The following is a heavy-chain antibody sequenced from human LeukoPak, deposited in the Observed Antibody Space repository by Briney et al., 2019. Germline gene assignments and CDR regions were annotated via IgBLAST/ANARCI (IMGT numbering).Heavy chain of an antibody. Sequence: PGGSVRVSCAASGFALSSYSINWVRQTPGKGLEWLSHISSSGNNIYYADSVRGRFTISRDNAKNSLYLQMNNLRAEDTAVYYCSTAKFDNWGQGTLVTVSS. CDR2: ISSSGNNI. CDR1: GFALSSYS. V-gene: IGHV3-48*01. CDR3: STAKFDN. J-gene: IGHJ4*02.